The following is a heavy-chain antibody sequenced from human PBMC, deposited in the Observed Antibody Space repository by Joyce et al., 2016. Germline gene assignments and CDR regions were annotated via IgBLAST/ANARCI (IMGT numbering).Heavy chain of an antibody. CDR3: ARSSYTNGIFDY. CDR1: GVTFSSYS. D-gene: IGHD2-8*01. CDR2: LSSSSSYI. Sequence: EVQLVESVGGLVKPGGSLRLSCAASGVTFSSYSMSWVRQAPGKGLEWVSSLSSSSSYIKYTDSVKGRFTISRDNAKNSLYLQMNSLRVEDTAVYYCARSSYTNGIFDYWGQGTLVTVSS. V-gene: IGHV3-21*01. J-gene: IGHJ4*02.